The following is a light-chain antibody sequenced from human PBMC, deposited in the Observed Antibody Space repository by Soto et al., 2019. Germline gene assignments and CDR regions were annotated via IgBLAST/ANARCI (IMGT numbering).Light chain of an antibody. J-gene: IGKJ2*01. CDR1: QSVSAGY. Sequence: IVLTQSPDTLSLSPGDRATLSCRASQSVSAGYLAWYQQKPGQAPRLLISGASLRATGIPDRFSGSESGKEFTLTISSLEPEDFGVYYCQQYGSSLYTFGQGTKLMIK. CDR2: GAS. CDR3: QQYGSSLYT. V-gene: IGKV3-20*01.